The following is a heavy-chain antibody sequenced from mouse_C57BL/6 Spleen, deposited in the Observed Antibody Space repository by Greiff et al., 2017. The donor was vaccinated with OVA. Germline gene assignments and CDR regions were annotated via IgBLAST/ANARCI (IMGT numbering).Heavy chain of an antibody. D-gene: IGHD2-2*01. Sequence: VQLVESGPGLVAPSQSLSITCTASGFSLTSYGVHWVRQPPGKGLEWLVVICSDGSTTYNSALKSRLSISKDNSKSQVFLKMNSLQTDDTAMYYCARHYYGYDNAMDYWGQGTSVTVSS. J-gene: IGHJ4*01. CDR3: ARHYYGYDNAMDY. CDR1: GFSLTSYG. CDR2: ICSDGST. V-gene: IGHV2-6-1*01.